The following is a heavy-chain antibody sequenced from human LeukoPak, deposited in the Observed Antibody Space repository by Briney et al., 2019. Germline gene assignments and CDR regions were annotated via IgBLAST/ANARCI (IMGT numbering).Heavy chain of an antibody. Sequence: GRSLRLSCAAPGFTFSSYGMHWVRQAPGKGLEWVAVIWYDGSNKYYADSVKGRFTISRDNSKNTLYLQMNSLRAEDTAVYYCAKSGYSNGYYYMDVWGKGTTVTVSS. V-gene: IGHV3-33*06. CDR1: GFTFSSYG. CDR3: AKSGYSNGYYYMDV. CDR2: IWYDGSNK. D-gene: IGHD4-11*01. J-gene: IGHJ6*03.